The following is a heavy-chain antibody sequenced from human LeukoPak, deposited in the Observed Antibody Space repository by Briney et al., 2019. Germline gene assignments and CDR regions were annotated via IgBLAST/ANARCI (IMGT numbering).Heavy chain of an antibody. CDR1: GGSISSYY. CDR3: ARYPVSYYYYMDV. CDR2: IYYSGST. D-gene: IGHD5/OR15-5a*01. V-gene: IGHV4-59*01. J-gene: IGHJ6*03. Sequence: SETLSLTCTVSGGSISSYYWSWIRQPPGKGLEWIGYIYYSGSTNYNPSLKSRVTISVDTSKNQISLKLSSVTAADTAVYYCARYPVSYYYYMDVWGKGTTVTVSS.